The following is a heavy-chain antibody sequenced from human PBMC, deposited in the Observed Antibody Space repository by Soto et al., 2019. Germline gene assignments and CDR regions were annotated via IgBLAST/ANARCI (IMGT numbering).Heavy chain of an antibody. CDR3: ARGRYGDY. CDR2: ISAHNGNT. CDR1: GYTFTSYG. Sequence: QVHLVQSGAEVKKPGASVKVSCKGSGYTFTSYGITWVRQVPGQGLEWMGWISAHNGNTDYAQKLQGRVTVTRDTSTSTAYMELRSLRSDDTAVYYCARGRYGDYWGQGAWSPSPQ. J-gene: IGHJ4*02. D-gene: IGHD1-1*01. V-gene: IGHV1-18*01.